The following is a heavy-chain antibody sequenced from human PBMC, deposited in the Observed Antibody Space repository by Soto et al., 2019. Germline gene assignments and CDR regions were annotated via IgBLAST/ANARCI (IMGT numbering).Heavy chain of an antibody. D-gene: IGHD4-17*01. CDR3: ARGGTVTTGPYWFFDL. CDR1: GYSISSSHW. V-gene: IGHV4-28*03. CDR2: IYYSGNT. J-gene: IGHJ2*01. Sequence: QVQLQESGPGLVKPSDTLSLTCAVSGYSISSSHWWGWIRQPPGKGLEWIGYIYYSGNTYYNPSLKHRVPMSVDTSKHRYSLKLSSVTAVETALYYFARGGTVTTGPYWFFDLWGRGTLVTLSP.